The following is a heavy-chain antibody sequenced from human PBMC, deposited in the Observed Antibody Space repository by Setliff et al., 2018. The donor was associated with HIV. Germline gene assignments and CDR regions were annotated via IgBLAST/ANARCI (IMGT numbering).Heavy chain of an antibody. J-gene: IGHJ3*02. CDR3: ARVGYYYDSSGLDAFDI. Sequence: ASVKVSCKASGYTFTSYGISWVRQAPGQGLEWMGWISAYNGNTNYAQKLQGRVTMTTDTPTSTAYMELRSLRSDDTAVYYCARVGYYYDSSGLDAFDIWGQGTMVTVSS. D-gene: IGHD3-22*01. CDR1: GYTFTSYG. CDR2: ISAYNGNT. V-gene: IGHV1-18*01.